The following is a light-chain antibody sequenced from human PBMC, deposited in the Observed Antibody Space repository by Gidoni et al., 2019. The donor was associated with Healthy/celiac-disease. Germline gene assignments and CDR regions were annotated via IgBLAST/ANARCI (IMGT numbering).Light chain of an antibody. Sequence: AIQMTQSPSSLSASVGDRVTITCRGSQCSRNDLGWYQQKPGKAPKLLIYAASSLPSGVPSRFSGSGSGTDFTLTISSLQPEDFATYYCLQDYNYPWTFGQGTKVEIK. CDR2: AAS. V-gene: IGKV1-6*01. J-gene: IGKJ1*01. CDR1: QCSRND. CDR3: LQDYNYPWT.